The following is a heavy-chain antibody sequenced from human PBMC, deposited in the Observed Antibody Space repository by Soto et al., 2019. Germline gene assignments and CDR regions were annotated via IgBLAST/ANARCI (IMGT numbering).Heavy chain of an antibody. Sequence: QVTLKESGPVLVKPTETLTLTCTVSGFSLSNARVGVSWIRQPPGKALEWLGSIFSNDEKSFSTSLKSSIIISKDTSKSKVVLTMTNMDPVDTATYFCARIFDSGAWSEYYFDYWGQGTLVTVSS. CDR2: IFSNDEK. CDR1: GFSLSNARVG. J-gene: IGHJ4*02. V-gene: IGHV2-26*01. D-gene: IGHD6-13*01. CDR3: ARIFDSGAWSEYYFDY.